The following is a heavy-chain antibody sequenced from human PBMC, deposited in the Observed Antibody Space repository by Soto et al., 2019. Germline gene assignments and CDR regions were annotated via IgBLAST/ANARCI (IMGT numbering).Heavy chain of an antibody. CDR1: GYTFTSYG. CDR3: ARDLRGYDFWSCYYDWFDP. D-gene: IGHD3-3*01. J-gene: IGHJ5*02. Sequence: QVQLVQSGAEVKKPGASVKVSCKASGYTFTSYGISWVRQAPGQGLEWMGWISAYNGNTNYAQKLQGRVTMTTDTSTSTAYMELRSLRSDDTAVYYCARDLRGYDFWSCYYDWFDPWGQGTLVTVSS. CDR2: ISAYNGNT. V-gene: IGHV1-18*01.